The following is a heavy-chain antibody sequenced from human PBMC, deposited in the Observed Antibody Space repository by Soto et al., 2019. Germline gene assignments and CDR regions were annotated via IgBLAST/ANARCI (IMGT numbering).Heavy chain of an antibody. D-gene: IGHD3-16*01. CDR2: ISSDGSST. CDR3: ARGPRFNYFDY. CDR1: GFIFSSYW. Sequence: GGSLRLSCAASGFIFSSYWMHWVRQGPGKGLVWVSRISSDGSSTTYADSVKGRCTISRDNAKNTLYLQMNSLRAEDTALYFCARGPRFNYFDYWGQGTLVTVSS. V-gene: IGHV3-74*01. J-gene: IGHJ4*02.